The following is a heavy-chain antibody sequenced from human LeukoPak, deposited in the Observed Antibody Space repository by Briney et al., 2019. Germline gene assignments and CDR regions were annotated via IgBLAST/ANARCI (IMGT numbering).Heavy chain of an antibody. Sequence: SGTLSLTRAVSGGSISSSNWWSWVRQPPGKGLEWIGEIYHSGSTNYNPSLKSRVTISVDKSKNQFSLKLSSVTAADTAVYYCARDLIAVAGILEHDAFDIWGQGTMVTVSS. CDR3: ARDLIAVAGILEHDAFDI. CDR2: IYHSGST. J-gene: IGHJ3*02. V-gene: IGHV4-4*02. D-gene: IGHD6-19*01. CDR1: GGSISSSNW.